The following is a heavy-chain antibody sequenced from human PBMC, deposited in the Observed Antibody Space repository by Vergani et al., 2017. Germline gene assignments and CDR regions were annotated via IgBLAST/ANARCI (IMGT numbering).Heavy chain of an antibody. CDR2: ISSSSSTI. Sequence: EVQLVESGGGLVQPGGSLRLSCAASGFTFSSYSMNWVRQAPGKGLEWVSYISSSSSTIYYADSVKGRFTISRDNAKNSLYLQMNSLRAEDTAVYYCAREGARVTVSVSYWGQGTLVTVSS. V-gene: IGHV3-48*01. CDR3: AREGARVTVSVSY. J-gene: IGHJ4*02. CDR1: GFTFSSYS. D-gene: IGHD3-3*01.